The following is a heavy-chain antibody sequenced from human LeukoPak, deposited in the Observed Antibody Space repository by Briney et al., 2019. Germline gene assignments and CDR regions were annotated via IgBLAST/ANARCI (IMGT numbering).Heavy chain of an antibody. J-gene: IGHJ4*02. CDR3: ARWVIVGATTGFDY. Sequence: SETLSLTCTVSGGSISSSSYYWGWIRQPPGKGLEWIGSIYYSGSTYYNPSLKSRVTISVDTSKNQFSLKLSSVTAADTAVYYCARWVIVGATTGFDYWGKGTLVPSPQ. D-gene: IGHD1-26*01. CDR2: IYYSGST. V-gene: IGHV4-39*01. CDR1: GGSISSSSYY.